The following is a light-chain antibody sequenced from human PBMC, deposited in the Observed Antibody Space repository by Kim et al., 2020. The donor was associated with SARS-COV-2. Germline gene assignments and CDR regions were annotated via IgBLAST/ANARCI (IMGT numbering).Light chain of an antibody. CDR1: ELAGKY. J-gene: IGLJ2*01. CDR2: QDN. CDR3: QAWDSTTAV. V-gene: IGLV3-1*01. Sequence: VSPGQTARISGSGDELAGKYACWYQQKPGQSPILLIYQDNKRPSGIPVRFSGSSSVNSATLTIRETQAVDEADYYCQAWDSTTAVFGAGTQLTVL.